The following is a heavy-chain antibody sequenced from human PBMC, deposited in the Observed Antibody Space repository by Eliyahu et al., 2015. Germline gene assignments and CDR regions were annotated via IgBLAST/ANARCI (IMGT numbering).Heavy chain of an antibody. Sequence: EVQLVESGGGLVQPGRSLXLSCAGXGFTFGDYAMHWVRQAPGKGLEWVSXILXNSATIGYADSVKGRFTTSRDDAKNSLYLQMNSLRAEDTALYYCAKDKTGDLDYWGQGTVVTVSS. CDR1: GFTFGDYA. CDR3: AKDKTGDLDY. V-gene: IGHV3-9*01. CDR2: ILXNSATI. J-gene: IGHJ4*02. D-gene: IGHD7-27*01.